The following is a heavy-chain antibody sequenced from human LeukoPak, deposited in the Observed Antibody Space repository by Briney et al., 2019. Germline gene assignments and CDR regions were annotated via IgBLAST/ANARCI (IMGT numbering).Heavy chain of an antibody. V-gene: IGHV1-2*02. CDR2: INPNSGGT. CDR1: GYTFTDYY. D-gene: IGHD3-10*01. Sequence: GASVKVSCKASGYTFTDYYMHWVRQAPGQGLEWMGWINPNSGGTNYAQKFQGRVTMTRDTSISTAYMELSRLRSDDTAVYYCAREQMVRGVVSGSGRAPYYYYGMDVWGQGTTVTVSS. J-gene: IGHJ6*02. CDR3: AREQMVRGVVSGSGRAPYYYYGMDV.